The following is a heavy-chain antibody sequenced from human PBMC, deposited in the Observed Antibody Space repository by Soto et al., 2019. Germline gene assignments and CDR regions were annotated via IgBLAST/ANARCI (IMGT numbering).Heavy chain of an antibody. CDR3: ARDDSFAFDI. J-gene: IGHJ3*02. V-gene: IGHV3-48*01. CDR2: IRGTT. D-gene: IGHD2-21*01. CDR1: GFTLTSYS. Sequence: GGSLRLSCSASGFTLTSYSMNWVRQAPGKGLEWVSYIRGTTHYADSVKGRFTISRDNARSSLYLQMNSLRADDTAGYYCARDDSFAFDIWGQGTMVNVSS.